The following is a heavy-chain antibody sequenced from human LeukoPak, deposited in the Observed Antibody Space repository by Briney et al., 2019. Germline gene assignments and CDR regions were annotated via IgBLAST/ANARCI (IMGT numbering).Heavy chain of an antibody. J-gene: IGHJ4*02. CDR2: ISWNSGSI. D-gene: IGHD1-26*01. CDR3: AKSRSWYSGSYYEDYFDY. CDR1: GFTFDDYA. V-gene: IGHV3-9*01. Sequence: PGGSLRLSCAASGFTFDDYAMHWVRQAPGKGLEWVSGISWNSGSIGYADSVKGRFTSSRDNAKTSLYLQMNSLRAEDTALYYCAKSRSWYSGSYYEDYFDYWGQGTLVTVSS.